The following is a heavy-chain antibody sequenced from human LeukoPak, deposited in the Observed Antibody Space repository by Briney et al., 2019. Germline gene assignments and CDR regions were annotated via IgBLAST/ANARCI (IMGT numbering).Heavy chain of an antibody. J-gene: IGHJ5*02. Sequence: GASVKVSCKASGYTFTGYYMHWVRQAPGQGLEWMGWMNPNSGNTGYAQKFQGRVTMTRNTSISTAYMELSSLRSEDTAVYYCARGDYYDSQDWFDPWGQGTLVTVSS. D-gene: IGHD3-22*01. CDR1: GYTFTGYY. CDR3: ARGDYYDSQDWFDP. CDR2: MNPNSGNT. V-gene: IGHV1-8*02.